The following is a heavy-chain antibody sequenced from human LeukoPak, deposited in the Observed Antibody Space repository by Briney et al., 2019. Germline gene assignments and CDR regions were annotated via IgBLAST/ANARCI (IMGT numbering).Heavy chain of an antibody. Sequence: GGSLRLSCAASGFTFSSYGMHWVRQAPGKGLEWVADIWYDGSNKYYVDSVKGRFTISRDNSKNTLYLQMNSLRAEDTAVYYCARAKLDSSGYSFDYWGQGTLVTVSS. V-gene: IGHV3-33*01. D-gene: IGHD3-22*01. J-gene: IGHJ4*02. CDR1: GFTFSSYG. CDR2: IWYDGSNK. CDR3: ARAKLDSSGYSFDY.